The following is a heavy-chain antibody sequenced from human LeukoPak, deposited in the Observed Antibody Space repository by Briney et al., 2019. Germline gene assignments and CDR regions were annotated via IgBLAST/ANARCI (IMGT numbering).Heavy chain of an antibody. CDR1: GFSFSNHG. Sequence: GGSLRLSCAASGFSFSNHGIHWVRQAPDKGLEWVSSISSSSSYIYYADSVKGRFTISRDNAKNSLYLQMNSLRAEDTAVYYCARDPDIDYWGQGTLVTVSS. J-gene: IGHJ4*02. CDR2: ISSSSSYI. V-gene: IGHV3-21*01. CDR3: ARDPDIDY.